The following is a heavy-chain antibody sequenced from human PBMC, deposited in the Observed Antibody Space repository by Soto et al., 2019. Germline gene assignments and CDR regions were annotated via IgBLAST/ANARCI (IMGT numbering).Heavy chain of an antibody. V-gene: IGHV3-23*01. Sequence: EVQLLESGGGLVQPGGSLRLSCATSGLSFSLYSMGWVRQAPGKGLEWVSAISGSGRNIHYADSVKGRFTISRDNSKNPLCLQMNSLRAEATALYYCAKDDRTASRIDYWGQGTLVTVSS. CDR1: GLSFSLYS. CDR2: ISGSGRNI. D-gene: IGHD2-21*02. CDR3: AKDDRTASRIDY. J-gene: IGHJ4*02.